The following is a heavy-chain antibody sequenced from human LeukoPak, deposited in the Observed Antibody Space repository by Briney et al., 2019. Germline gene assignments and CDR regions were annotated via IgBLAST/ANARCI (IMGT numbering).Heavy chain of an antibody. Sequence: GGSLRLSCAASGFTFSSYWMSWVRQAPGKGLEWVANIKQDGSEKYYVDSVKGRFTISRDNSKNTLYLQMNSLRAEDTAVYYCAKVPEPYCSGGSCLYFDYWGQGTLVTVSS. J-gene: IGHJ4*02. CDR1: GFTFSSYW. CDR2: IKQDGSEK. CDR3: AKVPEPYCSGGSCLYFDY. D-gene: IGHD2-15*01. V-gene: IGHV3-7*03.